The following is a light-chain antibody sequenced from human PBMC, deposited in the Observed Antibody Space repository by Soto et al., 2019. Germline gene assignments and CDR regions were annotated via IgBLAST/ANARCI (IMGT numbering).Light chain of an antibody. CDR1: SSDIGGYNY. Sequence: QSVLTQPASVSGSPGQSITISCTGTSSDIGGYNYVSWYQQHPGKVPKLMIFEVSNRPSGVSYRFSGSKSGNTASLTISGLQAEDEADYYCSSYTGSSTLYVFGTGTNSPS. V-gene: IGLV2-14*01. J-gene: IGLJ1*01. CDR2: EVS. CDR3: SSYTGSSTLYV.